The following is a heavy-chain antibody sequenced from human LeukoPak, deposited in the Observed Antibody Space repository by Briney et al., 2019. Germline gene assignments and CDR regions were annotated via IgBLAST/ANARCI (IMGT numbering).Heavy chain of an antibody. CDR1: GFTFSNAW. J-gene: IGHJ3*02. CDR2: IKSRTDGGTT. D-gene: IGHD2-15*01. V-gene: IGHV3-15*01. Sequence: GGSLRLSCAASGFTFSNAWMSWVRQAPGKGLEWVGRIKSRTDGGTTDYAAPVKGRFTISRDDSKNTLYLQMSSLKIEDTAVYYCTTEEIVVVVAANLGAFDIWGQGTMVTVSS. CDR3: TTEEIVVVVAANLGAFDI.